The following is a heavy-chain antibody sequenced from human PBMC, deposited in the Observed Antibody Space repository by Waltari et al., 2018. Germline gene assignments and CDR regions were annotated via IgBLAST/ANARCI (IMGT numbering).Heavy chain of an antibody. J-gene: IGHJ3*02. V-gene: IGHV5-51*03. CDR3: ARREHDYDYVGGSYRRVIDTFDI. D-gene: IGHD3-16*02. Sequence: EVRLVQSGAEVKKPGESLKISCKGSGDKFSTYWIGWVRQRPGKGLEWMGIIYLGDSETRYSPAFRGQVTMSADKSITTAYLQWSSLKASDTAMYYCARREHDYDYVGGSYRRVIDTFDIWGQGTRVTVSS. CDR1: GDKFSTYW. CDR2: IYLGDSET.